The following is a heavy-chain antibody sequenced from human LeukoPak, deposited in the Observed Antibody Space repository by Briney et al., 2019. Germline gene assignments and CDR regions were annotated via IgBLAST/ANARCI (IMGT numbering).Heavy chain of an antibody. Sequence: SVKVSCKASGGTFSSYAISWVRQAPGQGLEWMGGIIPIFGTANYAQEFQGRVTITADKSTSTAYMDLSSLRSEDTAVYYCARGKLMTTSSPNYYYYYMDVWGKGTTVTVSS. J-gene: IGHJ6*03. D-gene: IGHD4-11*01. CDR3: ARGKLMTTSSPNYYYYYMDV. CDR1: GGTFSSYA. CDR2: IIPIFGTA. V-gene: IGHV1-69*06.